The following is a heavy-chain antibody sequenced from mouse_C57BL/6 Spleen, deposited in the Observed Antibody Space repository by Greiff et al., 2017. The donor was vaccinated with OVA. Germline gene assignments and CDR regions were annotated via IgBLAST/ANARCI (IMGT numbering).Heavy chain of an antibody. V-gene: IGHV5-6*01. CDR2: ISSGGSYT. CDR1: GFTFSSYG. J-gene: IGHJ2*01. CDR3: ASLFDY. Sequence: EVKLMESGGDLVKPGGSLKLSCAASGFTFSSYGMSWVRQTPDKRLEWVATISSGGSYTYYPDSVKGRFTISRDNAKNTLYLQMRSLKSEDTAMYYCASLFDYWGQGTTLTVSS.